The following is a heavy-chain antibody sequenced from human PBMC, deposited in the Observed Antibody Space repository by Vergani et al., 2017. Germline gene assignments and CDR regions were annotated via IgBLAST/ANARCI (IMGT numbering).Heavy chain of an antibody. D-gene: IGHD6-13*01. CDR2: IYYSGST. CDR3: ASSIAAAGTDAFDI. J-gene: IGHJ3*02. Sequence: QVQLQESGPGLVKPSETLSLTCTVSGGSISSYYWSWIRQPPGKGLEWIGYIYYSGSTNYNPFLKSRVTISVDTSKNQFSLKLSSVTAADTAVYYCASSIAAAGTDAFDIWGQGTMVTVSS. CDR1: GGSISSYY. V-gene: IGHV4-59*01.